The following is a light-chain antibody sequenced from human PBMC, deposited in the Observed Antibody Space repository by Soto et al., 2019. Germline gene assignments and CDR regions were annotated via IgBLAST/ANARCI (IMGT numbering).Light chain of an antibody. J-gene: IGLJ1*01. Sequence: QSALTQPASASGSPGQSVTISCTGTSSDVGGYNYVSWYQQHPGKVPKLMVYEVNKRPSGVPDRFSGSKSGNTASLTVSGLQAEDEADYYCTSYAGGNNVFGTGTKVTVL. V-gene: IGLV2-8*01. CDR1: SSDVGGYNY. CDR3: TSYAGGNNV. CDR2: EVN.